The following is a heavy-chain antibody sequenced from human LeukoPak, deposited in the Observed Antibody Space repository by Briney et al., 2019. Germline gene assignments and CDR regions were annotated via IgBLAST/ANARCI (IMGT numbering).Heavy chain of an antibody. J-gene: IGHJ3*02. CDR2: ISSTGGST. CDR1: GFMFSSYA. CDR3: ARESWSDSVAFDI. D-gene: IGHD3-3*01. Sequence: PGGSLRLSCSGSGFMFSSYAMYWVRQAPGKGLEYVSTISSTGGSTYYADSVKGRFTISRDSSKRTLYLQMNSLRAEDTAMYYCARESWSDSVAFDIWGLGTMVIVSS. V-gene: IGHV3-64*04.